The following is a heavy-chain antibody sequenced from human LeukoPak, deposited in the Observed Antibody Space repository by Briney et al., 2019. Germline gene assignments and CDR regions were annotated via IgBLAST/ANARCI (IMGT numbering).Heavy chain of an antibody. CDR1: GGSFSGYY. Sequence: PSETLSLTCAVYGGSFSGYYWSWIRQPPGKGLEWIGEINHSGSTNYNPSLKSRVTIPVDTSKNQFSLKLSSVTAADTAVYYCARGPPPRITMVRGISWFDPWGQGTLVTVSS. CDR3: ARGPPPRITMVRGISWFDP. V-gene: IGHV4-34*01. CDR2: INHSGST. D-gene: IGHD3-10*01. J-gene: IGHJ5*02.